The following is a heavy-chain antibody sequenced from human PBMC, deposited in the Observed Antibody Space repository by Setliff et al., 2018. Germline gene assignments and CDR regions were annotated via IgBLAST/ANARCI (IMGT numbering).Heavy chain of an antibody. Sequence: PSETLSLTCAVYGGSFSGYYWSWIRQPPGKGLEWIGEINHSGSTNYNPSLKSRVTISVDTSKNQFSLELSSVTAADTAVYFCARSYSNSLEYWGQGTLVTVSS. CDR3: ARSYSNSLEY. D-gene: IGHD4-4*01. V-gene: IGHV4-34*01. CDR2: INHSGST. CDR1: GGSFSGYY. J-gene: IGHJ4*02.